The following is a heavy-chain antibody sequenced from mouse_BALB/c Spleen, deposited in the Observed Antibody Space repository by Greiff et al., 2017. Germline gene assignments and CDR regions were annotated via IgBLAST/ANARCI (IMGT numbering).Heavy chain of an antibody. J-gene: IGHJ2*01. Sequence: VQLQESGAELMKPGASVKISCKATGYTFSSYWIEWVKQRPGHGLEWIGEILPGSGSTNYNEKFKGKATFTADKSSSTAYMQLSSLTSEDSAVYYCARDGGLRRRGFDYWGQGTTLTVSS. CDR1: GYTFSSYW. CDR3: ARDGGLRRRGFDY. D-gene: IGHD2-4*01. V-gene: IGHV1-9*01. CDR2: ILPGSGST.